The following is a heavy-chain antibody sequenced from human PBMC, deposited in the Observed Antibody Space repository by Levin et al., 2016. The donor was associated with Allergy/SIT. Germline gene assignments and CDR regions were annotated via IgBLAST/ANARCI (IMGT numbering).Heavy chain of an antibody. CDR3: ARAYCSGGSCYSQDAFDI. J-gene: IGHJ3*02. D-gene: IGHD2-15*01. CDR2: INHSGST. Sequence: SETLSLTCAVYGGSFSGYYWSWIRQPPGKGLEWIGEINHSGSTNYNPSLKSRVTISVDTSKNQFSLKLSSVTAADTAVYYCARAYCSGGSCYSQDAFDIWGQGTMVTVSS. V-gene: IGHV4-34*01. CDR1: GGSFSGYY.